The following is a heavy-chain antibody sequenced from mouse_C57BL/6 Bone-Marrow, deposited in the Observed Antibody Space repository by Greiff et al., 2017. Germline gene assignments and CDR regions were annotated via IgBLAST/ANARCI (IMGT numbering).Heavy chain of an antibody. Sequence: QFQLQQPGAELVRPGTSVKLSCKASGYTFTSYWMHWVKQRPGQGLEWIGVIDPSDSYTNYNQKFKGKATLTVDPSSSTAYMQLSSLTSEDSAVYYCARYEYWGQGTTLTVSS. D-gene: IGHD2-12*01. CDR1: GYTFTSYW. CDR3: ARYEY. J-gene: IGHJ2*01. CDR2: IDPSDSYT. V-gene: IGHV1-59*01.